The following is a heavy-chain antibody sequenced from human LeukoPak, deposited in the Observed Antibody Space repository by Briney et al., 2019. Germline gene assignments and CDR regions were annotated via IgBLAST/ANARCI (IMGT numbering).Heavy chain of an antibody. CDR2: ISGGAGTT. V-gene: IGHV3-23*01. Sequence: GGSLRLSCAASGLSFSSNAMSWVRQAPGKGLEWVSGISGGAGTTYNADSVKGRFTISRDDSKSTLYLQMNSLRAEDTAIYYCAKHCTYRGWYGMDVWGQGTTVTVSS. CDR1: GLSFSSNA. J-gene: IGHJ6*02. CDR3: AKHCTYRGWYGMDV. D-gene: IGHD6-19*01.